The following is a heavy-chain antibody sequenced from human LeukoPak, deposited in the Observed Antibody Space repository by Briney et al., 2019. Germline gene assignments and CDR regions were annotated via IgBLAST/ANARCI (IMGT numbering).Heavy chain of an antibody. CDR2: ISYDGSNK. J-gene: IGHJ3*02. D-gene: IGHD6-19*01. CDR3: ARGAVAVHAFDI. V-gene: IGHV3-30-3*01. Sequence: PGRSLRLSCAASGFTFSSYAMHWVRQAPGKGLEWVAVISYDGSNKYYADSVKGRFTISRDNSKNTLYLQMNSLRAEDTAVYYCARGAVAVHAFDIWGQGTMVTASS. CDR1: GFTFSSYA.